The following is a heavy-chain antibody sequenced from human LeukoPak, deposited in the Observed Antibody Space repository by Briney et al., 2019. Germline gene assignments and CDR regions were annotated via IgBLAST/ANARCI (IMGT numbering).Heavy chain of an antibody. CDR2: IRNDGSNN. CDR3: VRDYNWGFDY. J-gene: IGHJ4*02. CDR1: GFTFSHHG. Sequence: GGSLRLSCAASGFTFSHHGMHWVRQAPGKGREGVAFIRNDGSNNYYADPVKGRFTISRENSKNNGYLQMYSLRVEDRSIYYCVRDYNWGFDYWGQGTVVTVSS. D-gene: IGHD1-1*01. V-gene: IGHV3-30*02.